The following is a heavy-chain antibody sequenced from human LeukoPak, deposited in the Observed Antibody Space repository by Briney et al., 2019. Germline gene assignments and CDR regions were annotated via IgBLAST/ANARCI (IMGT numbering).Heavy chain of an antibody. D-gene: IGHD4-23*01. V-gene: IGHV1-69*04. CDR1: GGTFSSYA. CDR3: AREDLSTVATGTSGMDV. CDR2: IIPIFGIA. J-gene: IGHJ6*02. Sequence: SVKVSCKASGGTFSSYAISWVRQAPGEGLEWMGRIIPIFGIANYAQKFQGRVTITADKSTSTAYMELSSLRSEDTAVYYCAREDLSTVATGTSGMDVWGQGTTVTVSS.